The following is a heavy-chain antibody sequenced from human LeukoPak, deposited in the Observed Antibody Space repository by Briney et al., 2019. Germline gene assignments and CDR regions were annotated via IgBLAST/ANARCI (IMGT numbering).Heavy chain of an antibody. J-gene: IGHJ4*02. CDR3: ARGPYSSSWYPYYFDY. CDR1: GGSFSGYY. V-gene: IGHV4-34*01. D-gene: IGHD6-13*01. Sequence: PSETLSLTCAVYGGSFSGYYWSWIRQPPGKGLEWIGEINHSGSTNYNPSLKSRVTISVDTSKNQFSLKLSSVTAADTAVYYCARGPYSSSWYPYYFDYWGQGTLVTVSS. CDR2: INHSGST.